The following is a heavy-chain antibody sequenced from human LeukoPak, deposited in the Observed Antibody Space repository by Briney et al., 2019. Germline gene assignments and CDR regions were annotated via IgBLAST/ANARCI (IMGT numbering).Heavy chain of an antibody. D-gene: IGHD1-14*01. CDR2: IYSGGAI. CDR3: ARRPGN. V-gene: IGHV3-53*01. CDR1: GFAVGSNY. J-gene: IGHJ4*02. Sequence: GGSLRLSCVASGFAVGSNYMSWVRQASGKGLEWVSLIYSGGAIRYADSMKGRFTISRDSSKNTLFLQMNDLTVEDTARYYCARRPGNWGQGILVTVSS.